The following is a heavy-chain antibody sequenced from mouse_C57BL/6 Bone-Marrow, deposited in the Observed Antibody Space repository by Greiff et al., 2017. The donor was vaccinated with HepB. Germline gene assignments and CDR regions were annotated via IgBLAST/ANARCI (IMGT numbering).Heavy chain of an antibody. J-gene: IGHJ1*03. CDR2: ISYDGSN. Sequence: ESGPGLVKPSQSLSLTCSVTGYSITSGYYWNWIRQFPGNKLEWMGYISYDGSNNYNPSLKNRISITRDTTKNQFFLKLNSVTTEDTATYCCARGSYWYFDVWGTGTTVTVSS. V-gene: IGHV3-6*01. CDR1: GYSITSGYY. CDR3: ARGSYWYFDV.